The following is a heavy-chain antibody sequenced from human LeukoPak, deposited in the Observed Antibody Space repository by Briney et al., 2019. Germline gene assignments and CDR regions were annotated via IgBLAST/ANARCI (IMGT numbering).Heavy chain of an antibody. Sequence: EASVKVSCKASGYTFTSYGISWVRQAPGQGLEWMGRIIPILGIANYAQKLQGRVTITADKSTSTAYMELSSLRSEDTAVYYCASIVDTAMVLFDYWGQGTLVTVSS. CDR1: GYTFTSYG. CDR2: IIPILGIA. CDR3: ASIVDTAMVLFDY. D-gene: IGHD5-18*01. J-gene: IGHJ4*02. V-gene: IGHV1-69*04.